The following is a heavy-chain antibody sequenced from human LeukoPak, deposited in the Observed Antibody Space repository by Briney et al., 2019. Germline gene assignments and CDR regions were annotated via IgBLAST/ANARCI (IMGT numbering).Heavy chain of an antibody. CDR1: GYTFTSYG. V-gene: IGHV1-18*01. D-gene: IGHD3-22*01. J-gene: IGHJ6*03. CDR2: IRAYNGNT. CDR3: ARVFDSSGYYYYYYYMDV. Sequence: GASVKVFXTASGYTFTSYGISWVRQAPGQGLEWMGWIRAYNGNTNYAQKLQSRVTMPTDTSTSRAYMELRSLRSDDTAVYYCARVFDSSGYYYYYYYMDVWGKGTTVTVSS.